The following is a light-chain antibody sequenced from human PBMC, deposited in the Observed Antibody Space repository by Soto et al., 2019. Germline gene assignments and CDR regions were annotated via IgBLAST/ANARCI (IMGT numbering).Light chain of an antibody. CDR2: AAS. CDR1: QSISSY. J-gene: IGKJ1*01. Sequence: DIQMTQSPSSLSASVGDRVTITCRASQSISSYLNWYQQKPGKAPKLLIYAASSLQSGVPSRFSGSGSGTDFTLTISSLQPEDFATYYCQQISSRKGTFGQGPKVDIK. CDR3: QQISSRKGT. V-gene: IGKV1-39*01.